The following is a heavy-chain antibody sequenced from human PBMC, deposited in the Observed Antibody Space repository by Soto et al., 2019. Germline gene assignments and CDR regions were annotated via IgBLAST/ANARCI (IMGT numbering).Heavy chain of an antibody. V-gene: IGHV4-39*01. D-gene: IGHD4-17*01. CDR3: ARHGNTVTTGYYYGMDV. CDR1: GASITSSNYY. Sequence: SETLSLTCTVSGASITSSNYYWGWIRQPPGRGLEWIGTMYYSGRTYYNPSLKSRVTTSVDTSKNQFSLKLSAVTATDTAVYYCARHGNTVTTGYYYGMDVWGQGTTVTVSS. CDR2: MYYSGRT. J-gene: IGHJ6*02.